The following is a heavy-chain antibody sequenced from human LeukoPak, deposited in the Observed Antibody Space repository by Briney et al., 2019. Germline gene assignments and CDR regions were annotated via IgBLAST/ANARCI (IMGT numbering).Heavy chain of an antibody. V-gene: IGHV3-48*04. Sequence: PGGSLRLSCAASGFTFSSYSMSWVRQAPGKGLEWVSYISSSSSTIYYADSVKGRFTISRDNAKNSLYLQMNSLRAEDTAVYYCARDRYFRPKIQLWLPYFDYWGQGTLVTVSS. CDR2: ISSSSSTI. D-gene: IGHD5-18*01. CDR1: GFTFSSYS. CDR3: ARDRYFRPKIQLWLPYFDY. J-gene: IGHJ4*02.